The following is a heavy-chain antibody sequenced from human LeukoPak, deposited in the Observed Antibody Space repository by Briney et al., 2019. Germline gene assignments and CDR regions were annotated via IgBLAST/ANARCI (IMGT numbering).Heavy chain of an antibody. Sequence: SQTLSLTCTVSGGSISSGSYYWSWIRQPAGKGLEWIGRIYTSGSTNYNPSLKSRVTISVDTSKNQFSLKLSSVTAADTAVYYCARGYYDSSGYSSFDYWGQGTLVTVSS. D-gene: IGHD3-22*01. V-gene: IGHV4-61*02. J-gene: IGHJ4*02. CDR3: ARGYYDSSGYSSFDY. CDR1: GGSISSGSYY. CDR2: IYTSGST.